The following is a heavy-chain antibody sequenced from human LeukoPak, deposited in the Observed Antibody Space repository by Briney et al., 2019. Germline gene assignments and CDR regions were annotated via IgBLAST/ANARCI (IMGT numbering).Heavy chain of an antibody. D-gene: IGHD3-22*01. CDR3: ARRSTYYYDSSGYPGYFDL. CDR1: GGSISSYY. Sequence: PSETLSLTCTVSGGSISSYYWSWIRQPAGKGLEWIGRIYTSGSTNYNPSLKSRVTMSVDTSKNQFSLKLSSVTAADTAVYYCARRSTYYYDSSGYPGYFDLWGRGTLVTVSS. J-gene: IGHJ2*01. CDR2: IYTSGST. V-gene: IGHV4-4*07.